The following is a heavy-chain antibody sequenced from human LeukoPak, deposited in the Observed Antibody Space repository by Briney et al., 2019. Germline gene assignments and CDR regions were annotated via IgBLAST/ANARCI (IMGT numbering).Heavy chain of an antibody. Sequence: SETLSLTCTVSGVSISSSSYYWGWIRQPPGKGLEWIGSIYYSGSTYYNPSLKSRVTISVDTSKNQFSLKLSSVTAADTAVYYCARDRSSSGWYYFDYWGQGTLVTVSS. J-gene: IGHJ4*02. CDR1: GVSISSSSYY. CDR3: ARDRSSSGWYYFDY. D-gene: IGHD6-19*01. CDR2: IYYSGST. V-gene: IGHV4-39*07.